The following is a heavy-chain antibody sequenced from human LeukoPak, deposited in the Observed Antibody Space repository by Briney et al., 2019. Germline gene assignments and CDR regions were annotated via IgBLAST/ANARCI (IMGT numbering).Heavy chain of an antibody. Sequence: ASVKVSCKASGGTFSSYDIKWVRQATGQGLEWMGRMNPNSGNTDYAQKFQGRVTMTRNTSISTAYMELSSLTSEDTAMYYCARRGKGLGYYMDVWGKGTTVTISS. D-gene: IGHD3-16*01. CDR3: ARRGKGLGYYMDV. V-gene: IGHV1-8*02. J-gene: IGHJ6*03. CDR1: GGTFSSYD. CDR2: MNPNSGNT.